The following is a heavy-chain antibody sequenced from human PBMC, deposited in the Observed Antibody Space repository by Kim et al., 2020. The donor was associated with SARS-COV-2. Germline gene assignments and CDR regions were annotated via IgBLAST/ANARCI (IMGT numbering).Heavy chain of an antibody. D-gene: IGHD1-26*01. V-gene: IGHV4-34*01. J-gene: IGHJ4*01. Sequence: SETLSLTCAVYGGSFSGYYWSWIRQPPGKGLEWIGEINHSGSTNYNPSLKSRVTISVDTSKNQFSLKLSSVTAADTAVYYCARGFPWEMATIIPAGFVD. CDR2: INHSGST. CDR1: GGSFSGYY. CDR3: ARGFPWEMATIIPAGFVD.